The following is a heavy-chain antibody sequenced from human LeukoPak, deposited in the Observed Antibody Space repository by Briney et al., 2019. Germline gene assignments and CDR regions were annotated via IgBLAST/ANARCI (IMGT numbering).Heavy chain of an antibody. CDR1: GFIISNYW. Sequence: GGSLRLSCVASGFIISNYWMHWVRQAPGKGLVWVSRIDSDGRSTGYADSVKGRFTMSRDNAKNTLYLQMSSLRAEDTAVYYCARGHYYGMEDWGQGTTVTVSS. CDR3: ARGHYYGMED. V-gene: IGHV3-74*01. J-gene: IGHJ6*02. CDR2: IDSDGRST.